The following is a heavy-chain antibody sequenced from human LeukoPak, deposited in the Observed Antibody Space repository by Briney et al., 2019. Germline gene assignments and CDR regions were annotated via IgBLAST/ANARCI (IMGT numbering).Heavy chain of an antibody. D-gene: IGHD6-13*01. CDR1: GGSISSSSYY. Sequence: SETLSLTCTVSGGSISSSSYYWGWIRQPPGKGLEWIGSIYYSGSTYYNPSLKSRVTISVDTSKNQFSLKLSSVTAADTAVYYCARGCSAGTPHNWFDPWGQGTLVTVSS. CDR2: IYYSGST. J-gene: IGHJ5*02. CDR3: ARGCSAGTPHNWFDP. V-gene: IGHV4-39*01.